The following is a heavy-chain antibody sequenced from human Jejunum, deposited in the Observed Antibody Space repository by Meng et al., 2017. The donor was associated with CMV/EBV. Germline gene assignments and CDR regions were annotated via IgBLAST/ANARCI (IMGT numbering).Heavy chain of an antibody. CDR1: GFSLGDYT. Sequence: SGFSLGDYTMHWVRQSPGKGLEWVSLINWNGSPTYYADSVKGRFTVSRDNAKNTVYLQMNSLRAEDTAVYYCSRGRYSNTWIDYWGQGTLVTVSS. D-gene: IGHD6-13*01. CDR3: SRGRYSNTWIDY. V-gene: IGHV3-20*03. CDR2: INWNGSPT. J-gene: IGHJ4*02.